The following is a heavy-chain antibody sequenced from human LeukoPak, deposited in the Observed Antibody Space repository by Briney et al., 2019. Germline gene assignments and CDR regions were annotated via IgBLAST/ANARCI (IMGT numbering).Heavy chain of an antibody. V-gene: IGHV1-2*02. Sequence: GAPVKVSCKASGYTFTGYYMHWVRQAPGQGLEWMGWINPNSGGTNYAQKFQGRVTMTRDTSISTAYMELSRLRSDDTAVYYCARGGQGYDSSGYYPWWGQGTLVTVSS. CDR1: GYTFTGYY. J-gene: IGHJ4*02. CDR2: INPNSGGT. CDR3: ARGGQGYDSSGYYPW. D-gene: IGHD3-22*01.